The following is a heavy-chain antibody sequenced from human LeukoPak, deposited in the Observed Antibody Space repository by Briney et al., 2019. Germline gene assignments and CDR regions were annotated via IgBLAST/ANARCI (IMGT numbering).Heavy chain of an antibody. CDR1: GYTFTSYY. D-gene: IGHD3-10*01. CDR3: ARHLWSQYYFDY. CDR2: ISPSGGST. J-gene: IGHJ4*02. V-gene: IGHV1-46*01. Sequence: ASVKVSCKASGYTFTSYYIHWVRQAPGQGLEWMGIISPSGGSTSYSQKFQGRVTMTRDTSTSTVYMELSGLTSDDTAVYYCARHLWSQYYFDYWGQGTLVTVSS.